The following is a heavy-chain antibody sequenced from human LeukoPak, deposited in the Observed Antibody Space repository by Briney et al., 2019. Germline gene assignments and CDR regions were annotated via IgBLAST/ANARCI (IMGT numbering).Heavy chain of an antibody. CDR2: ISSSSSYI. D-gene: IGHD1-26*01. J-gene: IGHJ3*02. Sequence: SGGSLRLSCAASGFTFSSYSMNWVRQAPGEGLEWVSSISSSSSYIYYADSVKGRFTISRDNAKNSLYLQMNSLRAEDTAVYYCARARSYYYAFDIWGQGTMVTVSS. V-gene: IGHV3-21*01. CDR3: ARARSYYYAFDI. CDR1: GFTFSSYS.